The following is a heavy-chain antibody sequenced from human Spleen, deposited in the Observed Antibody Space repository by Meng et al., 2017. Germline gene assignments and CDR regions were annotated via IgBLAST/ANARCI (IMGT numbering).Heavy chain of an antibody. CDR2: ISSSSYI. V-gene: IGHV3-21*01. CDR1: GFTFSSYS. D-gene: IGHD5-18*01. CDR3: ARDRRGYGYDY. J-gene: IGHJ4*02. Sequence: GESLKISCAASGFTFSSYSMNWVRQAPGKGLEWVSSISSSSYIYYADSVKGRFTISRDNAKNSLYLQMNSLRAEDTAVYYCARDRRGYGYDYWGQGTLVTVAS.